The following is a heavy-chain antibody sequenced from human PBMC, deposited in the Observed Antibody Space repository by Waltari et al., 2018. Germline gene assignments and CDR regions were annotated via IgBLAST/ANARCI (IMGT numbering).Heavy chain of an antibody. D-gene: IGHD2-8*02. J-gene: IGHJ5*02. Sequence: QVHLQQWGAGLLKPSETLSLTCAVYGGPFSGYYWSWLRQPPGKGPEWIVEINRGGNINLNPTRKSRVIMSVDTSKNQVFLKLSSVTASDTAMYYCARYPAVVYAKVDPWGQGTLVIVSS. CDR2: INRGGNI. CDR3: ARYPAVVYAKVDP. CDR1: GGPFSGYY. V-gene: IGHV4-34*01.